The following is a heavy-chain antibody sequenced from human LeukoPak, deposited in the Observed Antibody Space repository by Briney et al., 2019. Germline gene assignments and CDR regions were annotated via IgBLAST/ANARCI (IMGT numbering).Heavy chain of an antibody. D-gene: IGHD3-10*01. CDR2: INPNSGGT. CDR1: GYTFTGYY. V-gene: IGHV1-2*02. CDR3: ARPPMVRGVSWFDP. J-gene: IGHJ5*02. Sequence: GASVKVSCKASGYTFTGYYMHWVRQAPGQGLEWMGWINPNSGGTNYAQKFQGRVTMTRDTSCSTAYMELSRLRSDDTAVYYCARPPMVRGVSWFDPWGQGTLVTVSS.